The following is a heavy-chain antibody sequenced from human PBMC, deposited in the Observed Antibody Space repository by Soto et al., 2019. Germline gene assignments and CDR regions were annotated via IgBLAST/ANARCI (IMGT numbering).Heavy chain of an antibody. Sequence: ASVKVSCKVSGYTLTELSMHWVRQAPGKGLEWMGGFDPEDGETIYAQKFQGRVTMTEDTSTDTAYMELSSLRSEDTAVYYCASGGIVVVVAAAFDIWGQGTMVTVSS. CDR3: ASGGIVVVVAAAFDI. J-gene: IGHJ3*02. D-gene: IGHD2-15*01. CDR1: GYTLTELS. CDR2: FDPEDGET. V-gene: IGHV1-24*01.